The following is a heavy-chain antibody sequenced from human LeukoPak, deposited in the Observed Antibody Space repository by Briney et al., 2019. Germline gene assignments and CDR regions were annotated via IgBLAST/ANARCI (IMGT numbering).Heavy chain of an antibody. D-gene: IGHD3-3*01. Sequence: SVTVSCKASGGTFSSYAISWVRQAPGQGLEWMGGIIPIFGTANYAQKFQGRVTMTRNTSISTAYMELSSLRSEDTAVYYCASWPYDFWSGNWGQGTLVTVSS. CDR3: ASWPYDFWSGN. CDR1: GGTFSSYA. V-gene: IGHV1-69*05. CDR2: IIPIFGTA. J-gene: IGHJ4*02.